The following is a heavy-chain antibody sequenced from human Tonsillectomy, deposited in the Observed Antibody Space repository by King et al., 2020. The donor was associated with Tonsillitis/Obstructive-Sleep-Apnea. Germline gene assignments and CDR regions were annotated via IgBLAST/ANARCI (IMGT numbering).Heavy chain of an antibody. J-gene: IGHJ3*02. CDR2: ISYDGSNK. Sequence: ESGGGVVQPGGSQRLSCAASGFTFSTYSIHWVRQAPGKGLEWVAVISYDGSNKYYADSVKGRFTISRDNSKNTLDLQMNSLRAEDTAVYYCAREGIYDSSGYADAFDIWGQGTMATVSS. CDR3: AREGIYDSSGYADAFDI. CDR1: GFTFSTYS. V-gene: IGHV3-30*04. D-gene: IGHD3-22*01.